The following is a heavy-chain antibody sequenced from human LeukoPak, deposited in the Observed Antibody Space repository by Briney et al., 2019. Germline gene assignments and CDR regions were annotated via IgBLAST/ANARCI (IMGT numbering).Heavy chain of an antibody. CDR2: ISGSGGST. Sequence: GGSLRLSCAASGFTFSSYAMSWVRQAPGKGLEWVSAISGSGGSTYYADSVKGRFTISRDNSKNTLFLQMNSLRAEDTAVYYCAKREDIVVVPAAILLSPIDYWGQGTLVTVSS. CDR1: GFTFSSYA. D-gene: IGHD2-2*01. CDR3: AKREDIVVVPAAILLSPIDY. V-gene: IGHV3-23*01. J-gene: IGHJ4*02.